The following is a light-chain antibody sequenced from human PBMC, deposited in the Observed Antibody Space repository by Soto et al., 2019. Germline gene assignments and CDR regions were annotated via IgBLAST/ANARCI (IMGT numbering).Light chain of an antibody. J-gene: IGKJ2*01. CDR1: QSVGTN. CDR3: QQYNNWYT. Sequence: EIVMTQSQATLSVSPGERATLSSRASQSVGTNLAWNHQTPGQAPSLLIYGAPTRATGIPARFSGSGSGTEFTLTISSLQSEDFAVYHCQQYNNWYTFGQGTKLEIK. CDR2: GAP. V-gene: IGKV3-15*01.